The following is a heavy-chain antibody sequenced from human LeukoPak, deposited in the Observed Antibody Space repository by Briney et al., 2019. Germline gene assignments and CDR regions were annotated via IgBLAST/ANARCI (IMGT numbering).Heavy chain of an antibody. V-gene: IGHV1-46*01. CDR2: INPSGGST. CDR1: GYTFTSYY. Sequence: ASVKVSCKASGYTFTSYYMHWVRQAPGQGLEWMGIINPSGGSTSYAQKFQGRVTMTRDTSTSTVYMELSSLRSEDTAVYYCARDPPLWDDGSGYYPYWYFDLWGRGTLVTVSS. J-gene: IGHJ2*01. CDR3: ARDPPLWDDGSGYYPYWYFDL. D-gene: IGHD3-22*01.